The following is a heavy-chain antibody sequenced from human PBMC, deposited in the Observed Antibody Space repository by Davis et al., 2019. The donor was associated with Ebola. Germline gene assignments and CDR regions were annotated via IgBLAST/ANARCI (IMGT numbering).Heavy chain of an antibody. CDR3: ARGGFWDAFDI. D-gene: IGHD3-3*01. CDR2: IFYSKST. CDR1: GGSISSYY. J-gene: IGHJ3*02. Sequence: SETLSLTCTVSGGSISSYYWSWIRQPPGKGLEWIGYIFYSKSTNYSPSLKSRVTIAVDTSKNQFSLKLRSVTAADTAVYYCARGGFWDAFDIWGQGTMVTVSS. V-gene: IGHV4-59*08.